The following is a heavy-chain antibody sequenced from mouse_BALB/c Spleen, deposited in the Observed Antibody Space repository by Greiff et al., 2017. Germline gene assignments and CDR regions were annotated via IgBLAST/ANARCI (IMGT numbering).Heavy chain of an antibody. D-gene: IGHD2-10*01. CDR3: ARSSYYGNYGLAY. CDR1: GYSITSDYA. CDR2: ISYSGST. J-gene: IGHJ3*01. Sequence: DVKLQESGPGLVKPSQSLSLTCTVTGYSITSDYAWNWIRQFPGNKLEWMGYISYSGSTSYNPSLKSRISITRDTSKNQFFLQLNSVTTEDTATYYCARSSYYGNYGLAYWGQGTLVTVSA. V-gene: IGHV3-2*02.